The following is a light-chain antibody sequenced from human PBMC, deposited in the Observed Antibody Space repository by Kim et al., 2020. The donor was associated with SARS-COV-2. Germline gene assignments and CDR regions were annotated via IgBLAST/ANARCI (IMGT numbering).Light chain of an antibody. Sequence: EIVLTHSPGTLSLSPGERATLSCRASQSVSSSYLAWYKQKPGQAPRLLIYAGSSRAGGIPDRFSGSGSGTDFTLTISRLESEDFAVYYCQQYDSSPQTFGQGTKVDIK. CDR3: QQYDSSPQT. J-gene: IGKJ1*01. V-gene: IGKV3-20*01. CDR2: AGS. CDR1: QSVSSSY.